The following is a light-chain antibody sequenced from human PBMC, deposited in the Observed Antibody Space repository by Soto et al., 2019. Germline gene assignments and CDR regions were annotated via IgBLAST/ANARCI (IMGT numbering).Light chain of an antibody. CDR2: DVS. V-gene: IGKV1-5*01. CDR3: QQRHMWPIT. Sequence: DIQMTQSPSTLSASVVDRVTITCLASQSFSRWLAWYQQKPGKPPKVLIYDVSRLESGVPSRFSGSGSGTDFTLTISSLEPEDSAVYYCQQRHMWPITFGQGTRLEIK. J-gene: IGKJ5*01. CDR1: QSFSRW.